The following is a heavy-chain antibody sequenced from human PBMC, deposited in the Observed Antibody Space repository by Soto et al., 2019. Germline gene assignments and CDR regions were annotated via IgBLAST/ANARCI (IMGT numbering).Heavy chain of an antibody. J-gene: IGHJ6*02. V-gene: IGHV5-10-1*01. CDR2: IDPSDSYT. CDR3: AKTPTTVRGYCMDV. D-gene: IGHD4-4*01. Sequence: ESLKISSKGSGYSFTSYGISWMRQMPGKGLEWRGRIDPSDSYTNYSPSFQGHVTISADKSISTAYLQWSSLKASDTAMYYCAKTPTTVRGYCMDVWGQGTTVTVSS. CDR1: GYSFTSYG.